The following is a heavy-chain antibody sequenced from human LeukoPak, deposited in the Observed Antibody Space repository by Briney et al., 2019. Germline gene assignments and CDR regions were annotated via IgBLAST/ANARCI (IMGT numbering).Heavy chain of an antibody. J-gene: IGHJ4*02. V-gene: IGHV3-53*01. D-gene: IGHD3-16*01. CDR2: IYSDGST. Sequence: PGGSLRLSCAASGFTVSTNYMSWDRQAPGKGLEWVSIIYSDGSTDSADSMKGRFTISRDNSKNTLYLQMNSLRVEDTAVYYCARDGGTGWPPTYWGQGTLVIVSS. CDR3: ARDGGTGWPPTY. CDR1: GFTVSTNY.